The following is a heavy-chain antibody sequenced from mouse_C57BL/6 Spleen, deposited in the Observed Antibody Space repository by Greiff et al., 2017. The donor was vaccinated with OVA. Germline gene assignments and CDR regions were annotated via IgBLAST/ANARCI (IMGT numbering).Heavy chain of an antibody. D-gene: IGHD1-1*01. J-gene: IGHJ1*03. CDR2: INPSTGGT. CDR3: ARSSYYYGRYWYFDV. Sequence: VQLQQSGPELVKPGASVKISCKASGYSFTGYYMNWVKQSPEKSLEWIGEINPSTGGTTYNQKFKAKATLTVDKSSSTAYMQLKSLTSEDSAVYYCARSSYYYGRYWYFDVWGTGTTVTVSS. V-gene: IGHV1-42*01. CDR1: GYSFTGYY.